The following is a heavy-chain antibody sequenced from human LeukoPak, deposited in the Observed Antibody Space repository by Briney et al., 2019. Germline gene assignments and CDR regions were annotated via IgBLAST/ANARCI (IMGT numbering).Heavy chain of an antibody. D-gene: IGHD3-22*01. V-gene: IGHV4-34*03. J-gene: IGHJ3*02. Sequence: SETLSLTCTVSGGSISSYYWSWIRQPPGKGLEWIGEINHSGSTNYNPSLKSRVTISVDTSKNQFSLKLSSVTAADTAVYYCATSLYYYDSSGYYYGGEYAFDIWGQGTMVTVSS. CDR1: GGSISSYY. CDR2: INHSGST. CDR3: ATSLYYYDSSGYYYGGEYAFDI.